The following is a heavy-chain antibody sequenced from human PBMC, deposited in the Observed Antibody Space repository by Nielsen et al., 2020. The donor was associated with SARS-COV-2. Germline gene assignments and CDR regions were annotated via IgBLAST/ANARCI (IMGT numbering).Heavy chain of an antibody. V-gene: IGHV3-74*01. CDR3: VRVRDDGHYYDTGPFDY. J-gene: IGHJ4*02. CDR2: INTDGSKS. Sequence: GESLKISCAGSGFTFSSYYFNWVRQAPGKGLMWVSRINTDGSKSDYADSVKGRFTISRDNARDTLYLQMNSLSAEDTAAYYCVRVRDDGHYYDTGPFDYWGQGALVTVSS. D-gene: IGHD3-22*01. CDR1: GFTFSSYY.